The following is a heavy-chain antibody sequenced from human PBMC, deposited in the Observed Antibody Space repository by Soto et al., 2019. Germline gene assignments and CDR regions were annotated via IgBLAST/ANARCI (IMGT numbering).Heavy chain of an antibody. CDR3: ARGGCLMGAPVDGP. D-gene: IGHD3-16*01. CDR2: LIPVFGTA. Sequence: QVQLVQSGAEVKTPRSSVKVSCTASGGTFSSYAISWVRQAPGQGLEWMGGLIPVFGTANYAQKCKGRVTITADESTSPAYLELRRLISEDTAVSYCARGGCLMGAPVDGPWCQGTLVTVSS. J-gene: IGHJ5*02. CDR1: GGTFSSYA. V-gene: IGHV1-69*01.